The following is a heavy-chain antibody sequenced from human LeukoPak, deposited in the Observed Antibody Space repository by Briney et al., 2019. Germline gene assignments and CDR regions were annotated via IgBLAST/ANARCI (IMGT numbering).Heavy chain of an antibody. CDR2: IGAYNGNT. V-gene: IGHV1-18*01. CDR1: GYTFTSYG. CDR3: AREKYYGMDV. Sequence: ASVKVSCKASGYTFTSYGISWVRQAAGQGLDWTGWIGAYNGNTNYAQKFQDSVTMTTVTSTSTAYMELRSLRSDATAVDYCAREKYYGMDVWGQGTTVTVSS. J-gene: IGHJ6*02. D-gene: IGHD6-6*01.